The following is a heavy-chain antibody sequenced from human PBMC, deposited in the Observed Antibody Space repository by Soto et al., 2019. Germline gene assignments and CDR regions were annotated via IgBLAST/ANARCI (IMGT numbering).Heavy chain of an antibody. CDR3: AHSRVDDYGERFDY. D-gene: IGHD4-17*01. CDR2: IYWDDDK. J-gene: IGHJ4*02. V-gene: IGHV2-5*02. Sequence: QITLKESGPPLVKPTQTLTLTCTFSGFSLSTSGVGVGWIRQPPGKALEWLALIYWDDDKRYSPSLKSRLTITKDTSKNQVVLTMTNMDPVDTATYYCAHSRVDDYGERFDYWGQGTLVTVSS. CDR1: GFSLSTSGVG.